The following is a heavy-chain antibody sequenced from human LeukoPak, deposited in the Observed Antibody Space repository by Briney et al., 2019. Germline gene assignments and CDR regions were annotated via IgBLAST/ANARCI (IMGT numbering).Heavy chain of an antibody. Sequence: EASVTVSCTASGHTLTGYYAHWVRQAPGQGPEWMGRINTNSGGTNYAQKFQGRVSMTWDTSITTAYMELSRLRSDDTAVYYCARDRRPVAAISMGAFDIWGQGTKVTVSS. J-gene: IGHJ3*02. CDR2: INTNSGGT. CDR1: GHTLTGYY. CDR3: ARDRRPVAAISMGAFDI. V-gene: IGHV1-2*06. D-gene: IGHD6-19*01.